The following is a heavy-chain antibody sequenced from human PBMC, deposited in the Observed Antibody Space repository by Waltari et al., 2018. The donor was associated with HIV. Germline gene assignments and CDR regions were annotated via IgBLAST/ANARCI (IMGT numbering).Heavy chain of an antibody. CDR2: IYYSGNP. CDR3: ARVSAWFHLEGGDV. CDR1: GGSISGNRHY. Sequence: QLQLQESGPGLVKPSETLSLTCSVSGGSISGNRHYWGWIRQPPGKGLGWIWSIYYSGNPYYKSSLQSRITISLDMSKNLFALNLRSVTAADTDVYYCARVSAWFHLEGGDVWGQGTTVTVSS. D-gene: IGHD3-3*01. V-gene: IGHV4-39*01. J-gene: IGHJ6*02.